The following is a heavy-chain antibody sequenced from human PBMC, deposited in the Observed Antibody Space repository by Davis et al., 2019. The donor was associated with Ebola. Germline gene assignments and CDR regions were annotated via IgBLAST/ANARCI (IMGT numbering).Heavy chain of an antibody. Sequence: AASVKVSCKASGYTFTSYAMHWVRQAPGHRLEWMGRINAGNGNTKYSQKFQGRVTITRDTSASTAYMELSSLRSEDTAVYYCARDPLLNDFWRGYPTYYFDYWGQGTLVTVSS. CDR2: INAGNGNT. CDR3: ARDPLLNDFWRGYPTYYFDY. CDR1: GYTFTSYA. V-gene: IGHV1-3*01. J-gene: IGHJ4*02. D-gene: IGHD3-3*01.